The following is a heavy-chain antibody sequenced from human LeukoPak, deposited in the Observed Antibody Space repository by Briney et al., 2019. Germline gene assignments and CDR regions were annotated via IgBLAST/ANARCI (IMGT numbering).Heavy chain of an antibody. CDR3: ARLETTPYYFDY. J-gene: IGHJ4*02. V-gene: IGHV3-21*01. D-gene: IGHD1-1*01. Sequence: GGSLRLSCAASGFTFSSYEMNWVRQAPGKGLEWVSSISRSSTYISYADSVKGRFTISRDNAKNSLYLQMNSLRAEDTAVYYCARLETTPYYFDYWGQGTLVTVSS. CDR1: GFTFSSYE. CDR2: ISRSSTYI.